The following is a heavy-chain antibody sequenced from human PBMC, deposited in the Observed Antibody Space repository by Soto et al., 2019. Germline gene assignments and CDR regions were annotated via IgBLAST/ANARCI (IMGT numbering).Heavy chain of an antibody. CDR3: ARDEWGDRTLSPAGTDDY. CDR2: ISSSSSYI. CDR1: GFTFSSYS. Sequence: GGSLRLSCAASGFTFSSYSMNWVRQAPGKGLEWVSSISSSSSYIYYADSVKGRFTISRDNAKNSLYLQMNSLRAEDTAVYYCARDEWGDRTLSPAGTDDYWGQGTLVTVSS. J-gene: IGHJ4*02. V-gene: IGHV3-21*01. D-gene: IGHD6-13*01.